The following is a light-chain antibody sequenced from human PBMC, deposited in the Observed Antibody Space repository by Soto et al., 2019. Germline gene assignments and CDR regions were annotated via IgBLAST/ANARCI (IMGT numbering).Light chain of an antibody. J-gene: IGLJ2*01. CDR2: DDN. Sequence: QSVLTQPPSVSAAPGQKVTISCSGSSSNIGNSYVAWYQQLPGTAPKLLIYDDNKRPSGIPDRFSGSKSGTSATLAITGLKTGDEADYYCGTWDAGLSAVVFGGGTQLTVL. V-gene: IGLV1-51*01. CDR1: SSNIGNSY. CDR3: GTWDAGLSAVV.